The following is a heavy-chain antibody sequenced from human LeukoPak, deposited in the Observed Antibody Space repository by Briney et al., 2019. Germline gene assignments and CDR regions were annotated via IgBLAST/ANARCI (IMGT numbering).Heavy chain of an antibody. CDR1: GFTFSSYA. D-gene: IGHD2-2*01. V-gene: IGHV3-23*01. CDR2: ISGSGGST. Sequence: GGSLRLSCAASGFTFSSYAMSWVRQAPGKGLEWVSAISGSGGSTYYADSVKGRFTISRDNSKNTLYLQMNSLRAEDTAVYYCAKVGREKGYCSSTSCRGDRVNWFDPWGQGTLVTVSS. J-gene: IGHJ5*02. CDR3: AKVGREKGYCSSTSCRGDRVNWFDP.